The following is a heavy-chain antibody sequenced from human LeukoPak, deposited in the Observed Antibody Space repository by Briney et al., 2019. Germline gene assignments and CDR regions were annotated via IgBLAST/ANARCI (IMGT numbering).Heavy chain of an antibody. V-gene: IGHV3-48*03. CDR2: ISSSSSTI. Sequence: GGPLRLLCAPSGFTFNSYELHWLRQAPGKELEWISHISSSSSTIKYADSVRGRFTLSRADDKESLFLQMYSLRAEDTAIYYCGASRQYVGAFDIWGQGTLVTVSS. J-gene: IGHJ3*02. CDR1: GFTFNSYE. D-gene: IGHD3-16*01. CDR3: GASRQYVGAFDI.